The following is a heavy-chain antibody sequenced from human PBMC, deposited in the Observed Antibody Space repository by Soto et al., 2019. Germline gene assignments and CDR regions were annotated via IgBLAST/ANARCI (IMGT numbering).Heavy chain of an antibody. Sequence: EVQLVESGGGLVQPGGSLRLSCAASGFTVSSNYMSWVRQAPGKGLEWVSVIYSGGSTYYADSVKGRFTISRHNSKNTLYLQMNSLRAEDTAVYYCARDRRWELQTYYGMDVWGQGTTVTVSS. CDR2: IYSGGST. D-gene: IGHD2-15*01. CDR3: ARDRRWELQTYYGMDV. CDR1: GFTVSSNY. V-gene: IGHV3-53*04. J-gene: IGHJ6*02.